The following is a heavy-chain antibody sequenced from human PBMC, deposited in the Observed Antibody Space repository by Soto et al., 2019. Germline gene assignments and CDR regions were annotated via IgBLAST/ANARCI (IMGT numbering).Heavy chain of an antibody. D-gene: IGHD3-10*01. CDR1: GDSVSSNRAA. CDR2: TYYRSKWYN. CDR3: ARDVLLWFGEFPNWFDP. V-gene: IGHV6-1*01. J-gene: IGHJ5*02. Sequence: SQTLSLTCAICGDSVSSNRAAWNWNRQSPSRGLEWLGRTYYRSKWYNDYAVSVKSRITINPDTSKNQFSLQLNSVTPEDTAVYYCARDVLLWFGEFPNWFDPWGQGTLVTVSS.